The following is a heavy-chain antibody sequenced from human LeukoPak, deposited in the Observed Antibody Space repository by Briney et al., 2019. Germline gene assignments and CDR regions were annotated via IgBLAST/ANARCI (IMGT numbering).Heavy chain of an antibody. V-gene: IGHV4-39*07. CDR1: GGSISSSGYY. J-gene: IGHJ4*02. CDR3: ARGSDYYDNSGLGY. D-gene: IGHD3-22*01. Sequence: PSETLSLTCTVSGGSISSSGYYWGWIRQPPGKGLEWIGSIHYSGSTYYNPSLNSRVTISIDTSKNQFSLKLSFVTAADTAVYYCARGSDYYDNSGLGYWGQGTLVTVSS. CDR2: IHYSGST.